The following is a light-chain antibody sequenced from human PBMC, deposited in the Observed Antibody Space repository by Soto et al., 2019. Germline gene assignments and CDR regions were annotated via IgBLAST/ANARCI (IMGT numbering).Light chain of an antibody. CDR2: GAS. CDR1: QTISRN. V-gene: IGKV3-15*01. CDR3: QQYNNWPLT. Sequence: EIVMTQSPPTLSVSPGERATLSCRASQTISRNLAWYQQRPGQAPRLLMFGASTRAPGIPARFSGSGSGTEFTLTISSLQSEDVAVYFCQQYNNWPLTFGGGTKVEIK. J-gene: IGKJ4*01.